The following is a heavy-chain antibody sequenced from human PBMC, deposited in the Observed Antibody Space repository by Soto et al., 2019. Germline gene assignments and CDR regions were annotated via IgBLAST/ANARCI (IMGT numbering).Heavy chain of an antibody. Sequence: GGSLRLSCAASGFSFGSYALSWVRQAPSQGLEWVSFISSGGYTIYHADSLEGRFSISRDDAKNSVYLQMSGLRMDDTAVYYCVRSRREWFGVVPPSDVWGRGTLVTVSS. CDR3: VRSRREWFGVVPPSDV. J-gene: IGHJ4*02. CDR2: ISSGGYTI. CDR1: GFSFGSYA. V-gene: IGHV3-48*01. D-gene: IGHD3-3*01.